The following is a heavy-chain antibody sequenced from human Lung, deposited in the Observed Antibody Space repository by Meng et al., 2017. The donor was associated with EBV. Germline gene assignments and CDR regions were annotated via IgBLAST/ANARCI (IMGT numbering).Heavy chain of an antibody. CDR3: TSRSF. CDR1: GFTFSGSA. CDR2: IRSKANSYAT. V-gene: IGHV3-73*02. Sequence: VPVGGAGGGLVQPGGSLNLSCAASGFTFSGSAMHWVRQASGKGLEWVGRIRSKANSYATAFGASVEGRFTISRDDSNNTAYLQMNSLKTEDTAVYYCTSRSFWGQGILVTVSS. J-gene: IGHJ4*02.